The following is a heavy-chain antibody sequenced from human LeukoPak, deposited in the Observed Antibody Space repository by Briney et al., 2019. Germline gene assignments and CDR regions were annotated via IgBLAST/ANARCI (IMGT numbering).Heavy chain of an antibody. CDR3: AREGYYYDSSGYLDY. CDR2: IKRDGSEK. Sequence: QPGGSLRLSCAASGFTFSSYWMSWVRQAPGKGLEWVANIKRDGSEKYYVDSVKGRFTISRDNAKNSLYLQMNSLRAEDTAVYYCAREGYYYDSSGYLDYWGQGTLVTVSS. V-gene: IGHV3-7*01. J-gene: IGHJ4*02. CDR1: GFTFSSYW. D-gene: IGHD3-22*01.